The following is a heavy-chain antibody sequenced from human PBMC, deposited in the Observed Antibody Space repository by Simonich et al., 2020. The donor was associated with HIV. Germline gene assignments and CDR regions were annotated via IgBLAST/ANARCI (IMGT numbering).Heavy chain of an antibody. Sequence: EVQLVESGGGLVQPGGSLRLSCAASGFTFSNHWMTWVRKSPGKGLEGVAYINQDGSEKNYVDSVKGRFTISRDNAKNSLSLQMNSLRDEDTALYYCALGWGSGWYFDLWGRATLVTVSS. V-gene: IGHV3-7*01. J-gene: IGHJ2*01. D-gene: IGHD7-27*01. CDR2: INQDGSEK. CDR3: ALGWGSGWYFDL. CDR1: GFTFSNHW.